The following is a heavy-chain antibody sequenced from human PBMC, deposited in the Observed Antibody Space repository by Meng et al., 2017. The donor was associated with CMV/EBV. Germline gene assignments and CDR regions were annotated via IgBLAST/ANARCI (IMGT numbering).Heavy chain of an antibody. CDR3: ASLTRSSSSKGFGY. J-gene: IGHJ4*02. CDR2: IYSGGST. V-gene: IGHV3-53*01. D-gene: IGHD6-13*01. CDR1: GFTVSSNY. Sequence: GESLKISCAASGFTVSSNYMSWVRQAPGKGLECVSVIYSGGSTYYADSVKGRFTISRDNSKNTLYLQMNSLRAEDTAVYYCASLTRSSSSKGFGYWGQGTLVTVSS.